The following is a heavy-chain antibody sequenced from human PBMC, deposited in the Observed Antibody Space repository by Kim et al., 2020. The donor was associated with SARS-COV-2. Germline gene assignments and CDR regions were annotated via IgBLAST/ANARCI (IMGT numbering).Heavy chain of an antibody. CDR2: IYYKGST. Sequence: SETLSLTFTVSGGSISSYYWAWIRQPPGKGLEWIGYIYYKGSTNYKSSLKSRVTISVDMSKNQFSLKLSSVTAADTAVFYCARQRHLDPDLHYFDYWGQGTLVTVSS. D-gene: IGHD1-1*01. CDR1: GGSISSYY. CDR3: ARQRHLDPDLHYFDY. J-gene: IGHJ4*02. V-gene: IGHV4-59*08.